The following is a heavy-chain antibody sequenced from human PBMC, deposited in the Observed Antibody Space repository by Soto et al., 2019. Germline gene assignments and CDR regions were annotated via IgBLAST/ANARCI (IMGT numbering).Heavy chain of an antibody. Sequence: PGGSLRLSCAASGFTFSSYVMHWVRQAPGKGLEWVAVIWYDGSNKYYADSVKGRFTISRDNSKNTLYLQMNSLRAEDTAVYYCARDRWIQLWFSGYYYGMDVWGQGPTVTVS. CDR3: ARDRWIQLWFSGYYYGMDV. D-gene: IGHD5-18*01. CDR1: GFTFSSYV. CDR2: IWYDGSNK. V-gene: IGHV3-33*01. J-gene: IGHJ6*02.